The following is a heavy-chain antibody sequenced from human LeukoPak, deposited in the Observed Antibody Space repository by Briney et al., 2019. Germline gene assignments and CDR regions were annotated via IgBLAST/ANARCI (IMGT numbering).Heavy chain of an antibody. CDR1: GGSISSSSYY. CDR2: IYYSGST. Sequence: SETLSLTCTVSGGSISSSSYYWGWIRQPPGKGLEWIGSIYYSGSTYYNPSLKSRVTISVGTSKNQFSLKLSSVTAADTAVYYCASRPYSYSNYVRYWGQGTLVTVSS. D-gene: IGHD4-11*01. J-gene: IGHJ4*02. CDR3: ASRPYSYSNYVRY. V-gene: IGHV4-39*07.